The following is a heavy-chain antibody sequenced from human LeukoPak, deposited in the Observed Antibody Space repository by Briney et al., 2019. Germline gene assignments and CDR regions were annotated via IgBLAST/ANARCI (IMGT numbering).Heavy chain of an antibody. V-gene: IGHV5-10-1*01. CDR2: IDPSDSYT. CDR3: ARPLVVRGVIENWFDP. D-gene: IGHD3-10*01. J-gene: IGHJ5*02. CDR1: GYSFTIYW. Sequence: GQSLRISCKGSGYSFTIYWISWVRQMTGKGLGWMGRIDPSDSYTNYSPSFQGHVTISADKSISTAYLQWSSLKASDTAMYYCARPLVVRGVIENWFDPWGQGTLVTVSS.